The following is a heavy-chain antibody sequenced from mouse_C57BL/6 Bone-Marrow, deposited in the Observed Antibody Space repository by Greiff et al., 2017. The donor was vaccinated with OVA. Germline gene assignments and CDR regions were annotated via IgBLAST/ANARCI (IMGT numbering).Heavy chain of an antibody. D-gene: IGHD1-1*01. J-gene: IGHJ1*03. CDR3: ARAYYYGSSYNCDV. CDR1: GYTFTSYW. Sequence: QVQLQQPGAELVKPGASVKLSCKASGYTFTSYWMQWVKQRPGQGLEWIGEIDPSDSYTNYNQKFKGKATLTVDTSSSTAYMQLSSLTSEDSAVYYCARAYYYGSSYNCDVWGTGTTVTVSS. CDR2: IDPSDSYT. V-gene: IGHV1-50*01.